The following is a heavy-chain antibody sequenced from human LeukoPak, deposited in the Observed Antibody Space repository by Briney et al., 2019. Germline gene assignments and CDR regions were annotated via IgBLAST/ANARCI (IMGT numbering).Heavy chain of an antibody. J-gene: IGHJ3*02. CDR2: IRSKANSYAT. V-gene: IGHV3-73*01. D-gene: IGHD2-8*02. Sequence: GGSLRLSCAASGFTFSGSAMHWVRQASGKGLEWVGRIRSKANSYATAYAASVKGRFTISRDDSKNTAYLQMNSLKTEDTAVYYCTRRLDWWYAFDIWGQGTMVTVSS. CDR1: GFTFSGSA. CDR3: TRRLDWWYAFDI.